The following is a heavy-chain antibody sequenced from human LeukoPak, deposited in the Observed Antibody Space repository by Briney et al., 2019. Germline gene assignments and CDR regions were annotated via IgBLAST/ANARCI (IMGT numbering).Heavy chain of an antibody. CDR1: GYTFTSYD. Sequence: ASVKVSCKASGYTFTSYDINWVRQATGQGLEWMGWMNPNSGNTGYAQKFQGRVTITRNTSISTAYMELSGLRSEDTAVYYCARVGVVVVPAAIYYYYYYYMDVWGKGTTVTVSS. CDR3: ARVGVVVVPAAIYYYYYYYMDV. V-gene: IGHV1-8*03. D-gene: IGHD2-2*01. CDR2: MNPNSGNT. J-gene: IGHJ6*03.